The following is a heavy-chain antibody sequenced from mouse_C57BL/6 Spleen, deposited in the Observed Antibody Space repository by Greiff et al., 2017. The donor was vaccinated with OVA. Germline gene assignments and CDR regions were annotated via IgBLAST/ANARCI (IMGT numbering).Heavy chain of an antibody. CDR1: GYTFTSYW. J-gene: IGHJ2*01. D-gene: IGHD3-1*01. Sequence: QVQLQQPGAELVKPGASVKLSCKASGYTFTSYWMHWVKQRPGRGLEWIGRIDTNSGGTKYNEKFKSKATLTVDKPSSTAYMQLSSLASEASAVYYCTRSGDYWGQGTTLTVSS. CDR2: IDTNSGGT. V-gene: IGHV1-72*01. CDR3: TRSGDY.